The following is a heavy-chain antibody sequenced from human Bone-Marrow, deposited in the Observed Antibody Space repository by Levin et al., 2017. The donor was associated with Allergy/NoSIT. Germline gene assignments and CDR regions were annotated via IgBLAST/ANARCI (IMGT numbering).Heavy chain of an antibody. V-gene: IGHV3-15*06. J-gene: IGHJ6*02. CDR3: AKGSNTIGTGGVGV. CDR2: IRSKIDGETA. CDR1: GFTFSKAW. Sequence: PGGSLRLSCAASGFTFSKAWMSWVRQAPGKGLEWVGRIRSKIDGETAHYGPHVKGRFTISRDDSNDRLYLQMDSLTTEDTGVYYCAKGSNTIGTGGVGVWGEG. D-gene: IGHD3-10*01.